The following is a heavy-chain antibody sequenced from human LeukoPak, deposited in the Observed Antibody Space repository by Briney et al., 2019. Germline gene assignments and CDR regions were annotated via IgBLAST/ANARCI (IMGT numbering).Heavy chain of an antibody. D-gene: IGHD2-8*01. V-gene: IGHV1-18*01. J-gene: IGHJ3*02. CDR1: GYIFYTYG. CDR3: ARSGFCTSSSCYRESDGFDI. CDR2: IRPDTDDT. Sequence: ASVKVSCKASGYIFYTYGISWVPQTPGQGLEWMAWIRPDTDDTKYAQKLEGRVALTTDTTTSTAYLELRNLRSGDTAVYYCARSGFCTSSSCYRESDGFDIWGQGTKVTVSS.